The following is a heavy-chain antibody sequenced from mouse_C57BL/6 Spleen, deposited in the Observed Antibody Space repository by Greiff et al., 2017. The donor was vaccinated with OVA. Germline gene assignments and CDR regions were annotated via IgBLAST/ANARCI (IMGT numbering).Heavy chain of an antibody. CDR1: GFTFSDYG. J-gene: IGHJ4*01. CDR2: ISSGSSTI. D-gene: IGHD1-1*01. Sequence: EVKLMESGGGLVKPGGSLKLSCAASGFTFSDYGMHWVRQAPEKGLEWVAYISSGSSTIYYADTVKGRFTISRDNAKNTLFLQMTSLRSEDTAMYYCARRATVVATPYAMDYWGQGTSVTVSS. CDR3: ARRATVVATPYAMDY. V-gene: IGHV5-17*01.